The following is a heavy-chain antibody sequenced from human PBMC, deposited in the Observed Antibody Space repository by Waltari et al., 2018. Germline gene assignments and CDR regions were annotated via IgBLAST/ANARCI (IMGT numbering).Heavy chain of an antibody. J-gene: IGHJ5*02. D-gene: IGHD1-26*01. CDR1: GYSFTSYW. Sequence: EVQLVQSGAEVKKPGESLKISCKGSGYSFTSYWIGWVRQMPGKGLEWRGTNSPGHSDTRYSPSFQGKVTISADKSISTAYLQWSSLKASDTAMYYCAGLRWELLSRWFDPWGQGTLVTVSS. V-gene: IGHV5-51*01. CDR2: NSPGHSDT. CDR3: AGLRWELLSRWFDP.